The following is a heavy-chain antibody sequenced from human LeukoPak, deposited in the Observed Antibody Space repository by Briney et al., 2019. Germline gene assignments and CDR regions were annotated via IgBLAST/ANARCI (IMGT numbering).Heavy chain of an antibody. V-gene: IGHV1-18*01. D-gene: IGHD5-18*01. J-gene: IGHJ6*03. CDR3: ARGPPIRGYRYGYDTGYYYSYSMDV. CDR1: GYTFTSYG. Sequence: ASVKVSCKASGYTFTSYGISWVRQAPGQRLEWMGWISAYNGNTNYAQKLQGRVTMTTDTSTSTAYMELRSLRSDDTAVYYCARGPPIRGYRYGYDTGYYYSYSMDVWGKGTTVTISS. CDR2: ISAYNGNT.